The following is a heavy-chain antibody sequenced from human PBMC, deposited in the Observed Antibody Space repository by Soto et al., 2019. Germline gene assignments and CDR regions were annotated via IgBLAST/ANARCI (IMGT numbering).Heavy chain of an antibody. Sequence: GASVKVSCKASGYTFTSYGISWVRQAPGQGLEWMGWISAYNGNTNYAQKLQGRVTMTTDTSTSTAYMELRSLRSDDTAVYYCARDNGGGSTVTLFAYYYYGMDVWGQGTTVTVSS. D-gene: IGHD4-4*01. J-gene: IGHJ6*02. CDR3: ARDNGGGSTVTLFAYYYYGMDV. CDR2: ISAYNGNT. CDR1: GYTFTSYG. V-gene: IGHV1-18*01.